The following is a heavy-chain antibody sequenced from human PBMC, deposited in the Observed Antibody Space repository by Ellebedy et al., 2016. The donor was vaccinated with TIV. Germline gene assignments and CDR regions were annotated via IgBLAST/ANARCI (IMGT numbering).Heavy chain of an antibody. CDR1: GFTVSSTY. CDR3: ARETFNDVNLIVWGVLDI. D-gene: IGHD3-22*01. Sequence: GGSLRLSCEASGFTVSSTYMSWVRQAPGKGLEWVAHTTQSGGTNYADSVKGRFTMSRDNSKNTLHLQMNSLRVYDTAVYYCARETFNDVNLIVWGVLDIWGQGTMVTVSS. J-gene: IGHJ3*02. CDR2: TTQSGGT. V-gene: IGHV3-66*01.